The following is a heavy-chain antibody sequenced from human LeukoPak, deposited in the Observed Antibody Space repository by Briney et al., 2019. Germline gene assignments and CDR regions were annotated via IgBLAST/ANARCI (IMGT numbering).Heavy chain of an antibody. CDR1: GGSISSYY. J-gene: IGHJ4*02. V-gene: IGHV4-59*01. CDR2: IYYSGST. D-gene: IGHD3-10*01. Sequence: PSETLSLACTVSGGSISSYYWSWIRQPPGKGLEWIGYIYYSGSTNYNPSLKSRVTISVDTSKNQFSLKLSSVTAADTAVYYCASSPIRGGDYFDYWGQGTLVTVSS. CDR3: ASSPIRGGDYFDY.